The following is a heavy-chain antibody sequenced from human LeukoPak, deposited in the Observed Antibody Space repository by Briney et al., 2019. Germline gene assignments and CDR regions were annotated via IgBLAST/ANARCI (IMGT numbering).Heavy chain of an antibody. CDR1: GFTFNSYE. Sequence: RPGGSLRLSCAASGFTFNSYEMNWVRQAPGKGLEWVSYIPSSSSIIYYADSVKGRFTASRDNAKSSLYLLMNSLRVEDTAVYYCATQSVIVPHYMDVWGKGTTVTVSS. CDR3: ATQSVIVPHYMDV. D-gene: IGHD3-16*02. CDR2: IPSSSSII. V-gene: IGHV3-48*01. J-gene: IGHJ6*03.